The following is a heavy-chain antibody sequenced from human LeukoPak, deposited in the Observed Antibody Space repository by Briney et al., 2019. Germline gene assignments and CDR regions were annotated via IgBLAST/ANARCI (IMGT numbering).Heavy chain of an antibody. Sequence: ASVKVSCKASGYTFTGYYIHWVRQAPGQRLEWMGIINPSAGTTTYTQRFRGRVTMTSDTSRSTVYMELSGLRSEDTAVYYCARDRGAGEGDYYYINVWGTGTTVSVSS. CDR3: ARDRGAGEGDYYYINV. V-gene: IGHV1-46*01. CDR1: GYTFTGYY. CDR2: INPSAGTT. J-gene: IGHJ6*03. D-gene: IGHD3-10*01.